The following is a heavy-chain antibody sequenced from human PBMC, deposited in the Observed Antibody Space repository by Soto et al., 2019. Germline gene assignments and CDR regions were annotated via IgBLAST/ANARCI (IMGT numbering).Heavy chain of an antibody. Sequence: GGSLRLSCATSGFTFSNFDMHRVRQVPGKGLEWVSAIGAARDPYYLGSVKGRFTISRENAKNSVYLQMNDLRAGDSAVYYCARAYTGRLPRRADYYYAMDVWGQGTTVTVSS. CDR1: GFTFSNFD. CDR2: IGAARDP. CDR3: ARAYTGRLPRRADYYYAMDV. V-gene: IGHV3-13*05. J-gene: IGHJ6*02. D-gene: IGHD2-2*02.